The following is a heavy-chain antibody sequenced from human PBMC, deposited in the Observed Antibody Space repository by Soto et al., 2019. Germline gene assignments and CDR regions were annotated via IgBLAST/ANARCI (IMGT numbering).Heavy chain of an antibody. V-gene: IGHV1-18*01. D-gene: IGHD3-10*01. Sequence: VQLVQSGAEVKKPGASVKVSCKASGYTFTSYGISWVRQAPGQGLEWMGWISAYNGNTNYAQKLQGRVTMTTDTSTSTAYMELRSLRSDDTAVYYCARDRYYYGSGSYYPLNYYYYGMDVWGQGTTVTVSS. CDR2: ISAYNGNT. J-gene: IGHJ6*02. CDR1: GYTFTSYG. CDR3: ARDRYYYGSGSYYPLNYYYYGMDV.